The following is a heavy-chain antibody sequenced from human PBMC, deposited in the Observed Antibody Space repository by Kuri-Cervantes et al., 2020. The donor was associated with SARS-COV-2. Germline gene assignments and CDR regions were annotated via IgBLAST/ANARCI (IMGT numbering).Heavy chain of an antibody. V-gene: IGHV3-33*08. CDR2: IWYDGSNK. CDR3: ARETSTIFDYYMDV. D-gene: IGHD3-3*01. CDR1: GFSFSSYG. Sequence: GGSLRLSCAASGFSFSSYGMSWVRQAPGKGLEWVAVIWYDGSNKYYADAVKGRFTISRDNSKNTLYLQMNSLRAEDTAVYYCARETSTIFDYYMDVWGKGTTVTVSS. J-gene: IGHJ6*03.